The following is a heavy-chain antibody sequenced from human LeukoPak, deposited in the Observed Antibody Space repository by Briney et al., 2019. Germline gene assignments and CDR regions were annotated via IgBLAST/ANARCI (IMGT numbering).Heavy chain of an antibody. V-gene: IGHV3-23*01. CDR1: YX. D-gene: IGHD4-17*01. CDR3: AGGDYVGNYFDY. CDR2: ISGSGGST. J-gene: IGHJ4*02. Sequence: YXMSWXRXAPXKGLEWVSAISGSGGSTYYADSVKGRFTISRDNSKNTLYLQMNSLRAEDTAVYYCAGGDYVGNYFDYWGQGTLVTVSS.